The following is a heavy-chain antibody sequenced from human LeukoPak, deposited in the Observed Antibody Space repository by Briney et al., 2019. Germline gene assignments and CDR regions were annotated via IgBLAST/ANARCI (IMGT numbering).Heavy chain of an antibody. V-gene: IGHV3-23*01. CDR3: EKDAHSYDSSGYGGYYFDY. D-gene: IGHD3-22*01. J-gene: IGHJ4*02. CDR2: VSRSGGAT. CDR1: GFSFTSYA. Sequence: PGGSLRLSCAASGFSFTSYAMSWVRQAQGKGLEWVSAVSRSGGATYYADSVKGRFTISRDNSKNTLYLQMNSLRAEDTAVYYWEKDAHSYDSSGYGGYYFDYGGQGTLVTVSS.